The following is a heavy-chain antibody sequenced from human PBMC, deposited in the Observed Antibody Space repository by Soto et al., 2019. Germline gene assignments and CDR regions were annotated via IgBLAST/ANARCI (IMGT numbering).Heavy chain of an antibody. Sequence: PSETLSLTCTVSGGSISSGDYYWSWIRQPPGKGLEWIGYIYYSGSTYYNPSLKSRVTISVDTSKNQFSLKLSSVTAADTAVYYCASRGYSYVTLDYWGQGTLVTVSS. J-gene: IGHJ4*02. CDR3: ASRGYSYVTLDY. V-gene: IGHV4-30-4*01. CDR1: GGSISSGDYY. CDR2: IYYSGST. D-gene: IGHD5-18*01.